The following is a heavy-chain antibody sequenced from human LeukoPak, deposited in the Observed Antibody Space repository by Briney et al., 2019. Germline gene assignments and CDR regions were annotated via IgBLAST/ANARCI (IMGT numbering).Heavy chain of an antibody. Sequence: ASVKVSCKASGYTFTSYAMHWGRHAPGQRLEWMGWINAGNGNTKYSQKFQGRVTITRDTSASTAYMELSSLRSEDTAVYYCATDSLPYDSSGYYGYWGQGTLVTVSS. CDR2: INAGNGNT. J-gene: IGHJ4*02. V-gene: IGHV1-3*01. CDR1: GYTFTSYA. CDR3: ATDSLPYDSSGYYGY. D-gene: IGHD3-22*01.